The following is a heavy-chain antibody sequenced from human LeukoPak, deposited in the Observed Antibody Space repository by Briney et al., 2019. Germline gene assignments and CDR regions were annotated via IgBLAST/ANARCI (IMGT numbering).Heavy chain of an antibody. CDR3: ARDIAVAGTRWFGP. CDR1: GVSISSYY. J-gene: IGHJ5*02. D-gene: IGHD6-19*01. CDR2: IYYSGST. V-gene: IGHV4-59*01. Sequence: PSETLSLTCTVSGVSISSYYWSWIRQPPGKGLEWIGYIYYSGSTNYNPSLKSRVTISVDTSKNQFSLKLSSVTAADTAVYYCARDIAVAGTRWFGPWGQGTLVTVSS.